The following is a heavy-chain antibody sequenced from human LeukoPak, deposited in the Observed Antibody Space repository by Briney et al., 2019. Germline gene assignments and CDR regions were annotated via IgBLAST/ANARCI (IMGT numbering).Heavy chain of an antibody. Sequence: PSQTLSLTCTVSGGSISSGGYYRSWIRQHPGKGLEWIGYIYYSGSTYYNPSLKSRVTISVDTSKNQFSLKLSSVTAADTAVYYCSANYYDSSGYYYDFDYWGQGTLVTVSS. CDR3: SANYYDSSGYYYDFDY. J-gene: IGHJ4*02. V-gene: IGHV4-31*03. D-gene: IGHD3-22*01. CDR2: IYYSGST. CDR1: GGSISSGGYY.